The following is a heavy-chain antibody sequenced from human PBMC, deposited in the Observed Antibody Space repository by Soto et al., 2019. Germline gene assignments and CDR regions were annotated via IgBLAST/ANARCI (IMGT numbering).Heavy chain of an antibody. CDR3: ARTAMRIAAAGTENWFDP. CDR1: GYSISSGYY. CDR2: IYHSGST. J-gene: IGHJ5*02. V-gene: IGHV4-38-2*01. D-gene: IGHD6-13*01. Sequence: SETLSLTCAVSGYSISSGYYWGWIRQPPGKGLEWIGSIYHSGSTYYNASLKSRVTISVDTSKNQSSLKLSFVTAADTAVYCCARTAMRIAAAGTENWFDPWGQGTLVTVSS.